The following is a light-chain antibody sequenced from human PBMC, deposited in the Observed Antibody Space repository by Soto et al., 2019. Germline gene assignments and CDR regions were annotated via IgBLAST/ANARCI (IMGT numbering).Light chain of an antibody. V-gene: IGKV3-20*01. CDR1: QSLSSNS. CDR2: AAS. CDR3: LQYGNSPPT. Sequence: EIVLTQSPGTLSLSPGEGATLSCSASQSLSSNSLAWYQQRLGQAPRLLIYAASSRDTDIPDRFSGSGSGTDFTLTISRLEPEDFSVYFCLQYGNSPPTFGQGTKVDI. J-gene: IGKJ1*01.